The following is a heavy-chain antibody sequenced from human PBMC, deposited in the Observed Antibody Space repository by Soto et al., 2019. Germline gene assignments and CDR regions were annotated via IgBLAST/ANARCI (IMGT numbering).Heavy chain of an antibody. J-gene: IGHJ4*02. V-gene: IGHV3-23*01. CDR3: AKDPNYYDSSGYYFGSAGYYFDY. CDR1: GFTFSNYA. D-gene: IGHD3-22*01. Sequence: AGGSLRLSCAASGFTFSNYAMSWVRQAPGKGLEWVSAISGSGGSTYYADSVKGRFTISRDNSKNTLYLQMNSLRAEDTAVYYCAKDPNYYDSSGYYFGSAGYYFDYWGQGTLVTVSS. CDR2: ISGSGGST.